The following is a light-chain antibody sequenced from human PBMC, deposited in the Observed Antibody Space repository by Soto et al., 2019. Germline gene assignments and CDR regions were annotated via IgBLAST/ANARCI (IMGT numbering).Light chain of an antibody. J-gene: IGLJ2*01. CDR2: DVT. V-gene: IGLV2-14*01. CDR3: SAYTSTITVA. Sequence: QSVLTQPASVSGSPGQSITVSCTRTSSDVGYYSSVSWYQQHPGKAPELIISDVTNRPSGVSNRFSGSKSGNTASLTISGLQAEDEADYYGSAYTSTITVAFGGGTKLTVL. CDR1: SSDVGYYSS.